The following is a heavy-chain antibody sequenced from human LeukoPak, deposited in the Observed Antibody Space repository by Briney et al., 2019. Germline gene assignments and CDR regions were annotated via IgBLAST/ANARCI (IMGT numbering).Heavy chain of an antibody. Sequence: SVKVSCKASGGAFSSYAISWVRQAPGQGLEWMGGIIPIFGTANYAQKFQGRVTITTDESTSTAYMELSSLRSEDTAVYYCARGLLVHKRHYYYYYMDVWGKGTTVTVSS. J-gene: IGHJ6*03. D-gene: IGHD2-21*01. CDR2: IIPIFGTA. CDR3: ARGLLVHKRHYYYYYMDV. CDR1: GGAFSSYA. V-gene: IGHV1-69*05.